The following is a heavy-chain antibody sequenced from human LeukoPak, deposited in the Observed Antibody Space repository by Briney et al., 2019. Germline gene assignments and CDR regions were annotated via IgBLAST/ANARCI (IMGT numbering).Heavy chain of an antibody. J-gene: IGHJ4*02. V-gene: IGHV4-31*03. CDR3: ARNRDGYNSFDY. CDR2: IYYSGSS. Sequence: SETLSLTCTVSGYSISSGYYWGWIRQHPGKGLEWIGYIYYSGSSYYNPSLRSRVTISVDTSKNHFSLKLSSVTAADTAVYYCARNRDGYNSFDYWGQGTLVTVSS. D-gene: IGHD5-24*01. CDR1: GYSISSGYY.